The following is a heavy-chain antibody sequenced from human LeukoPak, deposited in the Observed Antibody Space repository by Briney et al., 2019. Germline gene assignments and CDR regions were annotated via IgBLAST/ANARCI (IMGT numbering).Heavy chain of an antibody. CDR1: GYSFTNYW. Sequence: GESLEISCKGSGYSFTNYWIAWVRQMPGKGLEWMGIIYPGDSDTRYSPSFQGQVTISGDKSINTAYLQWSSLKASDTAMYYCARHAVPYISSSGFDYWGQGTLVTVSS. CDR2: IYPGDSDT. V-gene: IGHV5-51*01. J-gene: IGHJ4*02. CDR3: ARHAVPYISSSGFDY. D-gene: IGHD6-6*01.